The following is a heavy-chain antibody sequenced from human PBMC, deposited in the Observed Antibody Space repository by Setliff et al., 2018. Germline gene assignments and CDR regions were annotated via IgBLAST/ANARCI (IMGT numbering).Heavy chain of an antibody. V-gene: IGHV1-69*05. CDR3: AREGVDTRSSTDYRYYMDV. Sequence: SVKVSCKTSGYNFITLGINWVRQAPGQGLEWLGGTIPNFGTTNYAQEFQGRVTIITDESTSTAYMELSSLRFEDTAVYYCAREGVDTRSSTDYRYYMDVWGKGTTVTVSS. CDR1: GYNFITLG. J-gene: IGHJ6*03. CDR2: TIPNFGTT. D-gene: IGHD5-18*01.